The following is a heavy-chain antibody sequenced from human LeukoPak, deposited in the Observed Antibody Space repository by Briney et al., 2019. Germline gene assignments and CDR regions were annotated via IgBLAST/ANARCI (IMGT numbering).Heavy chain of an antibody. J-gene: IGHJ4*02. Sequence: GESLKISCKASGYTFTSYGISWVRQAPGQGLEGMGWISAYNGNTNYAQKLQGRVTMTTDTSTSTAYMELRSLRSDDTAVYYCARGPLWAVDYWGQGTLVTVSS. CDR1: GYTFTSYG. D-gene: IGHD2-21*01. V-gene: IGHV1-18*01. CDR2: ISAYNGNT. CDR3: ARGPLWAVDY.